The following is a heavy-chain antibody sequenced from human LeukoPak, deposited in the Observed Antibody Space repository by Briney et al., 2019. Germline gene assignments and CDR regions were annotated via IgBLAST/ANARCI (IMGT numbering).Heavy chain of an antibody. D-gene: IGHD5-18*01. CDR1: GYTFTSYD. CDR2: MNPNSGNT. CDR3: ARGSGRDTAMVTDY. Sequence: ASVKVSCKASGYTFTSYDINWVRQATGQGLEWMGWMNPNSGNTGYAQKFQGRVTMTRNTSISTAYMELSSLRAEDTAVYYCARGSGRDTAMVTDYWGQGTLVTVSS. J-gene: IGHJ4*02. V-gene: IGHV1-8*01.